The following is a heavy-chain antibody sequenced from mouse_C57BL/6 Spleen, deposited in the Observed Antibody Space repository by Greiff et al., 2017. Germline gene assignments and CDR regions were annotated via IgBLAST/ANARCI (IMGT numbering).Heavy chain of an antibody. V-gene: IGHV1-85*01. CDR2: IYPRDGST. D-gene: IGHD1-1*01. J-gene: IGHJ2*01. Sequence: QVQLKESGPELVKPGASVKLSCKASGYTFTSYDINWVKQRPGQGLEWIGWIYPRDGSTKYNEKFKGKATLTVDTSSSTAYMELHSLTSEDSAVYFCARSGYYGSRNFDYWGQGTTLTVSS. CDR1: GYTFTSYD. CDR3: ARSGYYGSRNFDY.